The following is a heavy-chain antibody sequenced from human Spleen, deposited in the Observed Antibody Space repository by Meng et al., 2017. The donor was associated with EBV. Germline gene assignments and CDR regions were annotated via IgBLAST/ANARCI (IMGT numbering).Heavy chain of an antibody. CDR1: GFIFSCYG. D-gene: IGHD1-14*01. J-gene: IGHJ5*02. CDR3: AKDLSGRFDP. CDR2: IPSDASHNK. Sequence: GGAGGGVVQPGRSLSLPFSALGFIFSCYGFHRVRQAPGKGPEWVAIIPSDASHNKYYADSVKGRFTISRDNSKNTLYLQMNSLKIEDTAVYYCAKDLSGRFDPWGQGTLVTVSS. V-gene: IGHV3-30*18.